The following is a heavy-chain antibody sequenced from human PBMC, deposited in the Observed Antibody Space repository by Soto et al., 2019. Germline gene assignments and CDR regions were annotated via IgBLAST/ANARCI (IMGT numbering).Heavy chain of an antibody. Sequence: GALRLSCAASGFTFSSYAMSWVRQAPGKGLEWVSAISGSGGSTYYADSVKGRFTISRDNSKNTLYLQMNSLRAEDTAVYYCAKDAIVVVPAAMPALYYYYYMDVWGKGTTVTVSS. V-gene: IGHV3-23*01. D-gene: IGHD2-2*01. CDR1: GFTFSSYA. CDR2: ISGSGGST. CDR3: AKDAIVVVPAAMPALYYYYYMDV. J-gene: IGHJ6*03.